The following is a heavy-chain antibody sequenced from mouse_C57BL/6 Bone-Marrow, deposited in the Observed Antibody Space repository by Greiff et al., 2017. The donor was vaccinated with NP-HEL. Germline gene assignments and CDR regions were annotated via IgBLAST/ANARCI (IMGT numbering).Heavy chain of an antibody. V-gene: IGHV1-15*01. J-gene: IGHJ3*01. CDR2: IDPETGGT. D-gene: IGHD1-1*01. Sequence: QVHVKQSGAELVRPGASVTLSCKASGYTFTDYEMHWVKQTPVHGLEWIGAIDPETGGTAYNQKFKGKAILTADKSSSTAYMELRSLTSEDSAVYYCTPYGLAFAYWGQGTLVTVSA. CDR3: TPYGLAFAY. CDR1: GYTFTDYE.